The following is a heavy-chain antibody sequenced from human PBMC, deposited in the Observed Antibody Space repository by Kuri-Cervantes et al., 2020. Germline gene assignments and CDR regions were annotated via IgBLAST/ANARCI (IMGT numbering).Heavy chain of an antibody. Sequence: SVKVSCKASGGTFSSYAISWVRQAPGQGLEWMGGIIPIFGTANYAQKFQGRVTITADKSTSTAYMELSSLRSEDTAVYYCARGRIGEQWLVRPFGYWGQGTLVTVSS. D-gene: IGHD6-19*01. J-gene: IGHJ4*02. CDR2: IIPIFGTA. V-gene: IGHV1-69*06. CDR1: GGTFSSYA. CDR3: ARGRIGEQWLVRPFGY.